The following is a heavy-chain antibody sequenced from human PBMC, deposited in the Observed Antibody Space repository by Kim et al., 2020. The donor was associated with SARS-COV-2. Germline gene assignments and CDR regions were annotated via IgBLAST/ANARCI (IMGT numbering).Heavy chain of an antibody. D-gene: IGHD3-22*01. V-gene: IGHV3-48*03. Sequence: VKGRFTISRDNAKNSLCMQMNSLRAEDTAVYYCARLHAYYYDSSCDFDYWGQGTLVTVSS. J-gene: IGHJ4*02. CDR3: ARLHAYYYDSSCDFDY.